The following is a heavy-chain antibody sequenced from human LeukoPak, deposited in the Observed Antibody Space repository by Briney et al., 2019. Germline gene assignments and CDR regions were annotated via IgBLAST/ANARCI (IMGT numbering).Heavy chain of an antibody. J-gene: IGHJ5*02. CDR2: IYYSGST. CDR3: ASTWYSFDP. V-gene: IGHV4-39*07. Sequence: SQTLSLTCTVSGGSISSSSYYWGWIRQPPGTGLEWIGSIYYSGSTYYNPSLKSRVTISVDTSKNQFSLKLSSVTAADTAVYYCASTWYSFDPWGQGTLVTVSS. CDR1: GGSISSSSYY. D-gene: IGHD2-15*01.